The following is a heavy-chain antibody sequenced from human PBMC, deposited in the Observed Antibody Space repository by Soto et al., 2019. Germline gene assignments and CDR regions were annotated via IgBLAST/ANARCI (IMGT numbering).Heavy chain of an antibody. CDR2: ISGSGDHT. D-gene: IGHD6-13*01. CDR3: AKDGTYSGSWPYYFDH. Sequence: EVQLLESGGGLVQPGGSMRLSCAASGFTFSTYTMTWLRQAPGKGLEWVSSISGSGDHTYYADSVKGRLIVSRDNSKNTLYLQMNNRTAEDTALYYCAKDGTYSGSWPYYFDHWGQGTLVTVSS. V-gene: IGHV3-23*01. J-gene: IGHJ4*02. CDR1: GFTFSTYT.